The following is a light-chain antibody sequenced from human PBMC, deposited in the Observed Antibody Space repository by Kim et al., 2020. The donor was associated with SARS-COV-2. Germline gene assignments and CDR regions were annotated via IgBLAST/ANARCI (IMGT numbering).Light chain of an antibody. CDR1: NIGSKS. CDR2: YDS. J-gene: IGLJ1*01. V-gene: IGLV3-21*04. Sequence: ELTQPPSVSVAPGKTARITCGGNNIGSKSVHWYQQKPGQAPVLVIYYDSDRPSGIPERFSGSNSGNTATLTISRVEAGDEADYYCQVWDSSSDQYVFGTGTKVTVL. CDR3: QVWDSSSDQYV.